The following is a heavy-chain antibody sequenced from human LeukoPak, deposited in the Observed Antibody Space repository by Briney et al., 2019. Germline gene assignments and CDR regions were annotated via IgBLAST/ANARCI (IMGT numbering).Heavy chain of an antibody. Sequence: PSETLSLTCNFSGVSIDKYWWTWIRRPAGKGLEWIGRIYTTGTTNYNPSLKSRAIMSLDMSKNHFSLRLTSVTAADTAVYYCARGDFWRGDYWGPGTLVTVSS. CDR2: IYTTGTT. D-gene: IGHD3-3*01. J-gene: IGHJ4*02. CDR1: GVSIDKYW. V-gene: IGHV4-4*07. CDR3: ARGDFWRGDY.